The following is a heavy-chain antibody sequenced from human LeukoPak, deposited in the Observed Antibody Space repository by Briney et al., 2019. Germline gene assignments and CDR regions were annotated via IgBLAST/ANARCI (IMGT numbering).Heavy chain of an antibody. Sequence: GGSLRLSCAASGFTFSSYGMSWVRQAPGKGLEWVSAISGSGGSTYYADSVKGRFTISRDNSKNTLYLQMNSLRAEDTAVYYCAKDQDPIQLWFFDYWGQGTLVTVSS. D-gene: IGHD5-18*01. CDR3: AKDQDPIQLWFFDY. CDR2: ISGSGGST. CDR1: GFTFSSYG. J-gene: IGHJ4*02. V-gene: IGHV3-23*01.